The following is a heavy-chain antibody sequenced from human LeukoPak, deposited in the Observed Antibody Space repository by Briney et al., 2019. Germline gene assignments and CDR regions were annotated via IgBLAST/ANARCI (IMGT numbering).Heavy chain of an antibody. V-gene: IGHV4-34*01. CDR2: INHSGST. D-gene: IGHD2-15*01. CDR3: ARAHCSGGSCYRYYYYYYYMDV. Sequence: KTSETLSLTCAVYGGSFSGYYWSWIRQPPGKGLEWIGEINHSGSTNYNPSLKSRVTISVDTSKNQFSLKLSPVTAADTAVYYCARAHCSGGSCYRYYYYYYYMDVWGKGTTVTVSS. J-gene: IGHJ6*03. CDR1: GGSFSGYY.